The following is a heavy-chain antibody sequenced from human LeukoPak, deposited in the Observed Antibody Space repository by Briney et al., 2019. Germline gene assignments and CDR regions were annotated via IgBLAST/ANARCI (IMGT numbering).Heavy chain of an antibody. CDR2: INHSGST. CDR3: ARLVWFGELLYLFFDY. D-gene: IGHD3-10*01. V-gene: IGHV4-34*01. CDR1: GGSFSGYY. J-gene: IGHJ4*02. Sequence: SETLSLTCAVYGGSFSGYYWSWIRQPPGKGLEWIGEINHSGSTNYNPSLKSRVTISVDTSKNQFSLKLSSVTAADTAVYYCARLVWFGELLYLFFDYWGQGTLVTVSS.